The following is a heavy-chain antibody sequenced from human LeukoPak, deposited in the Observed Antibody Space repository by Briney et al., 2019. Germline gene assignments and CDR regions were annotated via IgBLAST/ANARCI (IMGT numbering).Heavy chain of an antibody. CDR3: AKGKHYYDSSGYPYYFDY. V-gene: IGHV3-23*01. D-gene: IGHD3-22*01. J-gene: IGHJ4*02. CDR1: GFTFSNYA. CDR2: ISGSGVTT. Sequence: GGSLRLSCAASGFTFSNYAMSWVRQAPGKGLEWVSAISGSGVTTYSADSVRGRFTISRDNSKNTLYVQMNSLRAEDTAVYYCAKGKHYYDSSGYPYYFDYWGQGTLVTVSS.